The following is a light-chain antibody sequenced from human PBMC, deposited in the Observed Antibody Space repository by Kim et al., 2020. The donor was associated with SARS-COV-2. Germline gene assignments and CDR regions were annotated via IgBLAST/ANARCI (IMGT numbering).Light chain of an antibody. V-gene: IGKV1-33*01. Sequence: DIQMTQSPSSLSASVGDRVTITCQASQDISNYLNWYQQKPGKAPKLLIYDASNLETGVPSRFSGSGSGTDFTFPISSLQPEDIATYYCQQYDNLPPLTFGGGTKVDIK. J-gene: IGKJ4*01. CDR2: DAS. CDR1: QDISNY. CDR3: QQYDNLPPLT.